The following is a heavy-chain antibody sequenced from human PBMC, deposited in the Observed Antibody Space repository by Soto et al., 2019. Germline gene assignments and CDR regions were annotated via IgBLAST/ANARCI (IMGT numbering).Heavy chain of an antibody. CDR2: ITASGART. D-gene: IGHD6-13*01. V-gene: IGHV3-23*01. CDR1: GFTFNIYA. J-gene: IGHJ4*02. Sequence: GSLRLSCVASGFTFNIYAMTWVRQAPGKGLEWISGITASGARTFYADSVKGRFTISRDNSKNTLYLQMNSLRAEDTAVYYCAKTYSSSSLSVDYWGQGTLVTVSS. CDR3: AKTYSSSSLSVDY.